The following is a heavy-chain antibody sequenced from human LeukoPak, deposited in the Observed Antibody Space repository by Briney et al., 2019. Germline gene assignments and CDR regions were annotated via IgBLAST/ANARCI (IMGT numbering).Heavy chain of an antibody. CDR1: GGSISSGGYY. CDR3: ARDPDTASEYYFDY. V-gene: IGHV4-31*03. Sequence: PSETLSLTCTVSGGSISSGGYYWSWIRQHPGKGLEWIGYIYYSGSTYYNPSLKSRVTISVDTSKNQFSLKLSSVTAADTAVYYCARDPDTASEYYFDYWGQGTLVTVSS. D-gene: IGHD5-18*01. J-gene: IGHJ4*02. CDR2: IYYSGST.